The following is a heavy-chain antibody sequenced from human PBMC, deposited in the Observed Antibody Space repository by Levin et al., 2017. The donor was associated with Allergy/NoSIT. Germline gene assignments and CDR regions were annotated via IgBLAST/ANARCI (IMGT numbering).Heavy chain of an antibody. CDR2: ISSSSSYI. CDR1: GFTFSSYS. V-gene: IGHV3-21*01. CDR3: ARHAGTEVWNYVGYYYGMDV. D-gene: IGHD1-7*01. J-gene: IGHJ6*02. Sequence: GGSLRLSCAASGFTFSSYSMNWVRQAPGKGLEWVSSISSSSSYIYYADSVKGRFTISRDNAKNSLYLQMNSLRAEDTAVYYCARHAGTEVWNYVGYYYGMDVWGQGTTVTVSS.